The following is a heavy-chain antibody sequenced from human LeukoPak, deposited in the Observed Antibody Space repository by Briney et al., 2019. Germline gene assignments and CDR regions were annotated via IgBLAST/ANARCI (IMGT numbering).Heavy chain of an antibody. D-gene: IGHD5-18*01. CDR1: GGSISSYF. V-gene: IGHV4-59*01. CDR3: AWSFRGYSQGYYYYAMDV. CDR2: TYHSGST. J-gene: IGHJ6*02. Sequence: PSETLSLTCTVSGGSISSYFWSWIRQSPGKGLEWIGLTYHSGSTNYNPSLKSRVIMSQDTSTNQFSLQVNSVTAADSAVYYCAWSFRGYSQGYYYYAMDVWGQGTTVTVFS.